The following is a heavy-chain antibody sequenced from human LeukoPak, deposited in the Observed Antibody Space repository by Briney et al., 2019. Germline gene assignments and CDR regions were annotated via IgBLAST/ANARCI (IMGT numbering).Heavy chain of an antibody. CDR2: INPNSGGT. V-gene: IGHV1-2*02. CDR1: EYTFTADY. CDR3: ARGGRLDY. Sequence: ASVKVSCKASEYTFTADYIYWVRQAPGQGLEWMGWINPNSGGTSYALKFQGRVTMTSDTSISTAYMELSSLTSDDTAVYYCARGGRLDYWGQGTLVTVSS. D-gene: IGHD1-26*01. J-gene: IGHJ4*02.